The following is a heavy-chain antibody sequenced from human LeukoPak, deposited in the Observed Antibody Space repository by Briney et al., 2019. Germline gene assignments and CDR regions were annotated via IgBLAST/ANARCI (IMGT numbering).Heavy chain of an antibody. J-gene: IGHJ4*02. CDR3: ARDYCSSTSCLFDY. CDR1: GGTFSSYA. Sequence: ASVRVSCKASGGTFSSYAISWVRQAPGQGLEWMGRINPNSGDTNYAQKFQGRVTMTRDTSISTAYMELSRLRSDDTAVYYCARDYCSSTSCLFDYWGQGTLVTVSS. V-gene: IGHV1-2*06. D-gene: IGHD2-2*01. CDR2: INPNSGDT.